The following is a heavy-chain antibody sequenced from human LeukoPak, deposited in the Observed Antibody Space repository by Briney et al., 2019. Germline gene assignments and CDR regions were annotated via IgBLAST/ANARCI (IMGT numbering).Heavy chain of an antibody. Sequence: PGGSLRPSCAASGLTFSAYEMNWVRQTPGKGLEWISSVGGSRDIISYADSVKGRFTISRDNAKNSLYLQMNSLRAEDTAAYYCARDGVAELMSALDYWGQGILVTVSS. J-gene: IGHJ4*02. CDR3: ARDGVAELMSALDY. CDR1: GLTFSAYE. D-gene: IGHD1-26*01. V-gene: IGHV3-48*03. CDR2: VGGSRDII.